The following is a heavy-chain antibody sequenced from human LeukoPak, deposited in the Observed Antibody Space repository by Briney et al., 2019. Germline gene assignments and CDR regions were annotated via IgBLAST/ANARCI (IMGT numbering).Heavy chain of an antibody. CDR3: ARDRGGSYYS. Sequence: GGSLRLSCAASGFTFSSYSMNWVRQAPGKELEWVSYISGTATTIYYADSMKGRFTISRDNAENSLYLQMNSLRAEDTAVYYCARDRGGSYYSWGQGTMVTVSS. D-gene: IGHD1-26*01. J-gene: IGHJ3*02. CDR2: ISGTATTI. V-gene: IGHV3-48*04. CDR1: GFTFSSYS.